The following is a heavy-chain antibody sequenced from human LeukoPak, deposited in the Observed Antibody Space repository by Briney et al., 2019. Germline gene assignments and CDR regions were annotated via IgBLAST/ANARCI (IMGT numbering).Heavy chain of an antibody. CDR2: INWNGGST. CDR3: ARPAAPLYYYYYMDV. V-gene: IGHV3-20*04. Sequence: GGSLRLSCAASGFTFSNFWLTWVRQAPGKGLEWVSGINWNGGSTGYADSVKGRFTISRDNAKNSLYLQMNSLRAADTALYYCARPAAPLYYYYYMDVWGKGTTVTVSS. D-gene: IGHD6-13*01. CDR1: GFTFSNFW. J-gene: IGHJ6*03.